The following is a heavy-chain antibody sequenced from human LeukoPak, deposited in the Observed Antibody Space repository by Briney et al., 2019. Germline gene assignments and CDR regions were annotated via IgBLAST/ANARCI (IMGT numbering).Heavy chain of an antibody. D-gene: IGHD3-10*01. CDR1: GGSISYYY. J-gene: IGHJ5*02. Sequence: SETLSLTCTVSGGSISYYYWNWIRQPPGKGLEWIGYIYCSGSSNYNPSLKSRVSISVDTSKNQFSLRLSSVTAADTAVYYCARGGDYYALGTYYAFDPWGQGTLVTVSS. CDR2: IYCSGSS. CDR3: ARGGDYYALGTYYAFDP. V-gene: IGHV4-59*01.